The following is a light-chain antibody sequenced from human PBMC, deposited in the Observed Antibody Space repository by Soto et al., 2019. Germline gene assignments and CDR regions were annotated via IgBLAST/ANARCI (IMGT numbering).Light chain of an antibody. CDR1: QSVFSH. Sequence: EIVMTQSPATLSVPPGERVTLSCRASQSVFSHLAWYQQKPGQVPRLLIYGASTRATGIPARFGGSGSGTEFTLTISSLQPEDFAGYYCQHYNNWPPYAFGQGTKLEIK. J-gene: IGKJ2*01. CDR2: GAS. CDR3: QHYNNWPPYA. V-gene: IGKV3-15*01.